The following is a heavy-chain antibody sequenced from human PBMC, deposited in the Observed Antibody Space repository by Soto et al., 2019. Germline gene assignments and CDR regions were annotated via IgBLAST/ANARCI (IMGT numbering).Heavy chain of an antibody. D-gene: IGHD4-17*01. Sequence: GGSLRLSCAASGFTFSSYAMHWVRQAPGKGLEWVAVISYDGGNKYYADSVKGRFTISRDNSKNTLYLQMNSLRAEDTAVYYCARDTSNWDYGGNSGYYYYGMDVWGQGTTVTVSS. CDR2: ISYDGGNK. J-gene: IGHJ6*02. V-gene: IGHV3-30-3*01. CDR3: ARDTSNWDYGGNSGYYYYGMDV. CDR1: GFTFSSYA.